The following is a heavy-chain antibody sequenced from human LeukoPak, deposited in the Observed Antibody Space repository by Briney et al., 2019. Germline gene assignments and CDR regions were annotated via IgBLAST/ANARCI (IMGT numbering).Heavy chain of an antibody. CDR3: ARDHSYFWSSFDY. D-gene: IGHD3-3*01. V-gene: IGHV3-30-3*01. CDR1: GFTFSSYW. Sequence: GGSLRLSCAVSGFTFSSYWMRWVRQAPGKGLEWVAVISYDGSNKYYADSVKGRFTISRDNSKNTLYLQMNSLRAEDTAVYYCARDHSYFWSSFDYWGQGTLVTVSS. CDR2: ISYDGSNK. J-gene: IGHJ4*02.